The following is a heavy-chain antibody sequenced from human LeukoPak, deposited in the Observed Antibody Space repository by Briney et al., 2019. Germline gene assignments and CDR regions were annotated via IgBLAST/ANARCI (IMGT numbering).Heavy chain of an antibody. CDR3: ARDSGGSGSYYPPHFDY. CDR2: IYHSGST. J-gene: IGHJ4*02. CDR1: GGSISSGGYS. Sequence: SETLSLTCAVSGGSISSGGYSWSWIRQPPGKGLEWIGYIYHSGSTYYSPSLKSRVTISVDRSKNQFSLKLSSVTAADTAVYYCARDSGGSGSYYPPHFDYCGQGTLVTVSS. V-gene: IGHV4-30-2*01. D-gene: IGHD3-10*01.